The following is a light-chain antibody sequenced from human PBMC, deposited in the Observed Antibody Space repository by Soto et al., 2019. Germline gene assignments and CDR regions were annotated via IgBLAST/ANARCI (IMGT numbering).Light chain of an antibody. CDR1: SSDVGGYNY. Sequence: QSALTQPASVSGSPGQSITISCTGTSSDVGGYNYASWYQQHPGKAPKLMIYEVSNRPSGVSNRFSGSKSGNTASLTISGLQAEDEADYYCSSYTSSSTPLVVFGGGTQLTVL. CDR2: EVS. CDR3: SSYTSSSTPLVV. V-gene: IGLV2-14*01. J-gene: IGLJ2*01.